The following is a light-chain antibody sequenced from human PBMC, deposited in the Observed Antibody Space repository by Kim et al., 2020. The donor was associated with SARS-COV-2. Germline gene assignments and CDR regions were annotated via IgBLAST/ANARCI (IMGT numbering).Light chain of an antibody. CDR2: GAF. J-gene: IGKJ4*01. CDR3: QQYRNWPLT. Sequence: VSPGDRATLSCRASQSVGNFLAWYQQKPGQTPRLLIYGAFTRATGIPARFSGTGSGTDFTLIVSSLQSEDFAVYYCQQYRNWPLTFGGGTKVDIK. V-gene: IGKV3-15*01. CDR1: QSVGNF.